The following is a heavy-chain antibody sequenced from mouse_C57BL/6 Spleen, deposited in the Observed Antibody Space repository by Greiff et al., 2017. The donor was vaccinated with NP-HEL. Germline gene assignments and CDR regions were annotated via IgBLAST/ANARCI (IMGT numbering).Heavy chain of an antibody. V-gene: IGHV1-52*01. CDR3: AGGYYGSSPWFAY. CDR2: IDPSDSET. J-gene: IGHJ3*01. D-gene: IGHD1-1*01. Sequence: QVQLQQSGAELVRPGSSVKLSCKASGYTFTSYWMYWVKQRPIQGLEWIGNIDPSDSETHYNQKFKDKATLTVDKSSSTAYMQLSSLTSEDSAVYYCAGGYYGSSPWFAYWGQGTLVTVSA. CDR1: GYTFTSYW.